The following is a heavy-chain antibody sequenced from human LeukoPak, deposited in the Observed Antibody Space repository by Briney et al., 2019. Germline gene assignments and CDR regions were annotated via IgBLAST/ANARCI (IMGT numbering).Heavy chain of an antibody. CDR2: IWYDGSKK. V-gene: IGHV3-33*01. CDR1: GFTFSSYG. Sequence: PGGSLRLSCVASGFTFSSYGMHWVRQTPGKGLEWVAVIWYDGSKKYSADSLKGRFTISRDDSKSTLYLQMNSLRADDTAVYYCARDLGTAESFYFDYWGQGTLVTVPS. D-gene: IGHD1-26*01. J-gene: IGHJ4*02. CDR3: ARDLGTAESFYFDY.